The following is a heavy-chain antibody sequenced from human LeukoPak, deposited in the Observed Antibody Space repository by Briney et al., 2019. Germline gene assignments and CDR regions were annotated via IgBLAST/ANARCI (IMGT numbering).Heavy chain of an antibody. Sequence: PSQTLSLTCTVSGGSISSGDYYWSWIRQPPGKGLEWIGYIYYSGSTYYNPSLKSRVTISVDTSKSQFSLKLSSVTAADAAVYYCARVYSGSFENYWGQGTLVTVSS. CDR2: IYYSGST. V-gene: IGHV4-30-4*08. J-gene: IGHJ4*02. D-gene: IGHD1-26*01. CDR1: GGSISSGDYY. CDR3: ARVYSGSFENY.